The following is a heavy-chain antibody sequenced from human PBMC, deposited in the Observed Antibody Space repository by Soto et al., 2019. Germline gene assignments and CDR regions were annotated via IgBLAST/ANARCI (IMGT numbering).Heavy chain of an antibody. CDR1: GFTFDDYT. CDR2: ISWDGGST. V-gene: IGHV3-43*01. CDR3: AKALAALGYYYGMDV. Sequence: LGLSCAASGFTFDDYTMRCVRQAPVKGLEWVSLISWDGGSTYYADSVKGRFTISRDNSKNSLYLQMNSLRTEDTALYYCAKALAALGYYYGMDVWGQGTTVTVSS. D-gene: IGHD6-6*01. J-gene: IGHJ6*02.